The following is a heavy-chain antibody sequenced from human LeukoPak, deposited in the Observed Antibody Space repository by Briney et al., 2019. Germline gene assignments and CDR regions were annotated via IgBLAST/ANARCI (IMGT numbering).Heavy chain of an antibody. CDR2: IYYSGST. CDR3: VRGIYDILTGYYFHFDY. Sequence: SETLSLTCTVSGGSISSGGYYWSWIRQHPGKGLEWIGYIYYSGSTYYNPSLKSRVTISVDTSKNQFSLKLSSVTAADTAVYYCVRGIYDILTGYYFHFDYWGRGTLVTVSS. J-gene: IGHJ4*02. V-gene: IGHV4-31*03. CDR1: GGSISSGGYY. D-gene: IGHD3-9*01.